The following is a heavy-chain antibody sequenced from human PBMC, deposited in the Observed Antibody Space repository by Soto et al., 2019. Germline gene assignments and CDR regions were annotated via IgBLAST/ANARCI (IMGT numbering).Heavy chain of an antibody. Sequence: QVQLVQSGAEVKRPGASVKVSCKASGYTFRNYDVAWVRRAPGHGLEWMGGISISKGKTYYQESLQGRVTMTMDPGTTTAYREVRSLRSDDAAVYYGARKGYIGNFGLDVWGQGTTVTVSS. D-gene: IGHD5-12*01. CDR1: GYTFRNYD. CDR3: ARKGYIGNFGLDV. V-gene: IGHV1-18*01. J-gene: IGHJ6*02. CDR2: ISISKGKT.